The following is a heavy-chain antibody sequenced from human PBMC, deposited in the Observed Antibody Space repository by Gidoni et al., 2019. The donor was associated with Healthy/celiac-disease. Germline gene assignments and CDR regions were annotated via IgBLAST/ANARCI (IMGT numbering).Heavy chain of an antibody. Sequence: EVQLLESGGGLVQPGGSLRLSCAASVFTFSSYAMSWVRQAPGKGLEWVSAISGSGGSTYYADSVKGRFTISRDNSKNTLYLQMNSLRAEDTAVYYCAKDRRLNYDILTGYFGYWGQGTLVTVSS. CDR3: AKDRRLNYDILTGYFGY. J-gene: IGHJ4*02. CDR1: VFTFSSYA. CDR2: ISGSGGST. V-gene: IGHV3-23*01. D-gene: IGHD3-9*01.